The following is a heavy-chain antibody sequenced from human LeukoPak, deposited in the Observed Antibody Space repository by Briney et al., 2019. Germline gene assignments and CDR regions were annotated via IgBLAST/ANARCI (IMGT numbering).Heavy chain of an antibody. D-gene: IGHD6-19*01. J-gene: IGHJ4*02. V-gene: IGHV4-61*08. Sequence: PSETLSLTCTVSGGSISSGGYYWSWIRQHPGKGLEWIGEINHSGSTNYNPSLKSRVTISVDTSKNQFSLKLSSVTAADTAVYYCARVGSGWYGTWGQGTLVTVSS. CDR3: ARVGSGWYGT. CDR2: INHSGST. CDR1: GGSISSGGYY.